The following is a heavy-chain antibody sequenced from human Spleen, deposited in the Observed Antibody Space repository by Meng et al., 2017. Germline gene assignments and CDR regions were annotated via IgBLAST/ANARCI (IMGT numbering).Heavy chain of an antibody. CDR3: ARGTPGRSYANY. CDR2: LGAHDGDT. J-gene: IGHJ4*02. Sequence: HGHPVQTRAEVKNPGASVNDSCKASDYTFTGYGVSWVRQAPGKGLEWMAWLGAHDGDTSFGPKFQGSVTVTADQPTATAYMELRRLRFHDTAVYYCARGTPGRSYANYWGPGTLVTVSS. V-gene: IGHV1-18*01. CDR1: DYTFTGYG. D-gene: IGHD1-26*01.